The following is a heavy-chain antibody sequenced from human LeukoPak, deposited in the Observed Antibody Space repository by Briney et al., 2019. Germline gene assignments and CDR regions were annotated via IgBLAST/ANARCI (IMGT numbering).Heavy chain of an antibody. CDR3: VKDLSYESSGSVFDY. Sequence: GGSRRPSCAASGFTFDAYTMHWVRQAPGKTLEWVSLISWDGTTYYADSMKGRFTISRDNSKNSPSLQMDTLRSEDTAFYYCVKDLSYESSGSVFDYWGQGTLVTVSS. CDR2: ISWDGTT. V-gene: IGHV3-43*01. D-gene: IGHD3-22*01. CDR1: GFTFDAYT. J-gene: IGHJ4*02.